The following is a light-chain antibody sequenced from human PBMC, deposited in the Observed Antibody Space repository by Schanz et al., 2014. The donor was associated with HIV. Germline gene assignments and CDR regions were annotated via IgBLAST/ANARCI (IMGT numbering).Light chain of an antibody. CDR1: QSVSSH. V-gene: IGKV3-20*01. CDR3: QQYGSSLWT. J-gene: IGKJ1*01. CDR2: GAS. Sequence: EIVLTQSPGTLSLSPGERATLSCRASQSVSSHLAWYQQKPGQAPRLLIYGASSRATGIPDRFSGSGSGTDFTLTISRLEPEDFAVYYCQQYGSSLWTFGQGTKVEIK.